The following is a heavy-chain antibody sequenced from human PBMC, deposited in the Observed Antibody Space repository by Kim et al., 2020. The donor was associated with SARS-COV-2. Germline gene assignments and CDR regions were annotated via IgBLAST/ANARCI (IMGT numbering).Heavy chain of an antibody. Sequence: ASVKVSCKASGYTFTSYAMHWVRQAPGQRLEWMGWINAGNGNTKYSQKFQGRVTITRDTSASTAYMELSSLRSEDTAVYYCAREGQWLVRDYYYGMDVWGQGTTVTVSS. J-gene: IGHJ6*02. CDR1: GYTFTSYA. D-gene: IGHD6-19*01. CDR2: INAGNGNT. V-gene: IGHV1-3*01. CDR3: AREGQWLVRDYYYGMDV.